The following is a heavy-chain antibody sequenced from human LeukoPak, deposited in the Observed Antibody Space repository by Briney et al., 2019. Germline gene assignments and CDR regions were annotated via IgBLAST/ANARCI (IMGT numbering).Heavy chain of an antibody. Sequence: ASVKVSCKTSGDSFTTYYFHWVRQAPGQGLEWVATINPKDGSTDFAENFRGRVTLTRDTSTTTLYMDLHSLESADTAVYYCARDRGCTTTSCYRTGLRWFDPWGQGTLVIVSS. CDR1: GDSFTTYY. V-gene: IGHV1-46*01. CDR2: INPKDGST. D-gene: IGHD2-2*01. CDR3: ARDRGCTTTSCYRTGLRWFDP. J-gene: IGHJ5*02.